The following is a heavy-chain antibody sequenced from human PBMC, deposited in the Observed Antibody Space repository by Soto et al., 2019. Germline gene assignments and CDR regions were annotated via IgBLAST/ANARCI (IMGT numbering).Heavy chain of an antibody. CDR3: AKERGYCSGGSCYSRYYFDY. Sequence: GGSLRLSCAASGFTFSSYAMSWVRQAPGKGLEWVSAISGSGGSTYYADSVKGRFTISRDNSKNTLYLQMNSLRAEDTAVYYCAKERGYCSGGSCYSRYYFDYWGQGTLVTVS. CDR1: GFTFSSYA. J-gene: IGHJ4*02. CDR2: ISGSGGST. D-gene: IGHD2-15*01. V-gene: IGHV3-23*01.